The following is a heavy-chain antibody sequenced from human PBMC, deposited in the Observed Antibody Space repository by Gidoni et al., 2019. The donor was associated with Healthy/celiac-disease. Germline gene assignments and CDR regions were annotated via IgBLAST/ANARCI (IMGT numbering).Heavy chain of an antibody. V-gene: IGHV3-48*04. Sequence: EVQLLESGGGLVQPGGSLRLSCAASGFTLSSYSMNWVRQATGKGLEWVSYISSSSSTIYYSDSVKGRFTISRDNAKNSLYLQMNSLRAEDTAVYYCARDIVRDVVVVAATNYWGQGTLVTVSS. CDR3: ARDIVRDVVVVAATNY. D-gene: IGHD2-15*01. CDR2: ISSSSSTI. J-gene: IGHJ4*02. CDR1: GFTLSSYS.